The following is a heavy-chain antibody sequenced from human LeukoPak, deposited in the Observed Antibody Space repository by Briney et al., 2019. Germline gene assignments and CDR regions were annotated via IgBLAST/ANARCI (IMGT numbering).Heavy chain of an antibody. CDR1: GFIFTKYT. CDR2: ISFTGSTT. D-gene: IGHD4-17*01. Sequence: PGGSLRLSCAASGFIFTKYTFTWVRQAPGKGLEWVSDISFTGSTTTYADSVKGRFTISRDNAKNSLYLQMNRLRDEDTAVYYCVVMTTVTGDDYWGQGTRVLVSS. J-gene: IGHJ4*02. CDR3: VVMTTVTGDDY. V-gene: IGHV3-48*02.